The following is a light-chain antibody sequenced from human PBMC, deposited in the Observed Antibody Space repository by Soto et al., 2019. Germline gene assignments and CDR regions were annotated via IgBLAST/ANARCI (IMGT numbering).Light chain of an antibody. CDR2: KAS. CDR3: QHYNSYSEA. V-gene: IGKV1-5*03. Sequence: DIQMTQSPSTLSGALEDRVTITCRASQTISSWLAWYQQKPGKAPKLLIYKASTLKSGVPSRFSGSGSGTEFTLTISSLQPDDFATYYCQHYNSYSEAFGQGTKVDIK. J-gene: IGKJ1*01. CDR1: QTISSW.